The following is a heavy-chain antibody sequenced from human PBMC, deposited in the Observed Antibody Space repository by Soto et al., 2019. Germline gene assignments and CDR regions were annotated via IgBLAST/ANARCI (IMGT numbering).Heavy chain of an antibody. CDR2: IHYSGST. V-gene: IGHV4-59*01. Sequence: PSETLSLTCTVSGGSMSSYYGSWIRQPPGKGLEWIGYIHYSGSTNHNPSLRSRVTISVDTSTNHFSLKLSSVTAADTAVYYCARFQCSSYSCLYYHYYYMDVWGKGTTVTVSS. J-gene: IGHJ6*03. CDR1: GGSMSSYY. CDR3: ARFQCSSYSCLYYHYYYMDV. D-gene: IGHD2-2*01.